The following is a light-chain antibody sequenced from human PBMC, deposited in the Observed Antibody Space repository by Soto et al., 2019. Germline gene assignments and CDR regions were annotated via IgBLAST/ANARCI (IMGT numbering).Light chain of an antibody. V-gene: IGLV2-23*01. CDR1: SSDVGSYNL. CDR3: CSYAGSVV. CDR2: EGS. Sequence: ALTQPASVSGSPGQSITISCTGTSSDVGSYNLVSWYQQHPGKAPKLMIYEGSKRPSGVSNRFSGSKSGNTASLTISGLQAEDEADYYCCSYAGSVVFGGGTKVTVL. J-gene: IGLJ2*01.